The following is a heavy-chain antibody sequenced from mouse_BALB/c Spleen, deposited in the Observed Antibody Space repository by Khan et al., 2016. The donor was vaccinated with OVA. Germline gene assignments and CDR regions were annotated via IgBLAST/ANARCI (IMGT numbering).Heavy chain of an antibody. D-gene: IGHD2-2*01. V-gene: IGHV1S135*01. CDR2: IDPFSGGT. Sequence: VQLKQSGPELMKPGTSVKISCKASGYSFTTYYIHWVIQTHGKSLEWIGYIDPFSGGTTYNQKFKGKATLTVDKSSSTAYIHLSNLTSEDSAVYYCTRHGYVAWFTYWGKGTLVTVSA. CDR3: TRHGYVAWFTY. CDR1: GYSFTTYY. J-gene: IGHJ3*01.